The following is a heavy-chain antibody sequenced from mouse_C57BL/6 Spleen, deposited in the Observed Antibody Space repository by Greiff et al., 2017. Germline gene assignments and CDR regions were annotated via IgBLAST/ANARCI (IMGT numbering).Heavy chain of an antibody. V-gene: IGHV1-61*01. J-gene: IGHJ3*01. CDR1: GYTFTSYW. CDR3: ARPYDYEGFAY. Sequence: QVQLQQPGAELVRPGSSVKLSCKASGYTFTSYWMDWVKQRPGQGLEWIGNLYPSDSETHYNQKFKDKATLTVDKSSSTAYMQLSSLTSEDSAVYYCARPYDYEGFAYWGQGTLVTVSA. D-gene: IGHD2-4*01. CDR2: LYPSDSET.